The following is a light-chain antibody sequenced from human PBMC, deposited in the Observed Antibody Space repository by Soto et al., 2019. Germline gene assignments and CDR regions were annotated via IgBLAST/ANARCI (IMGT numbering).Light chain of an antibody. CDR3: QQYNNWPQT. V-gene: IGKV3-15*01. J-gene: IGKJ1*01. Sequence: EIVMTQSPATLSVSPGERATLSCRASQSVATNLAWYQQRPGQAPRLLIYGASKRAIGLPARFSGSGSGTEFTLTITSLQSEGFAVYYCQQYNNWPQTFGQGTKVDIK. CDR2: GAS. CDR1: QSVATN.